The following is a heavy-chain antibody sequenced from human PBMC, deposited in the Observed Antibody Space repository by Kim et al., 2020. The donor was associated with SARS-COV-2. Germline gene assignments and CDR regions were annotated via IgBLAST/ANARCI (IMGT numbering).Heavy chain of an antibody. V-gene: IGHV3-33*08. J-gene: IGHJ4*02. CDR3: ASTKYSSSWPLTDY. CDR2: IWYDGSNK. CDR1: GFTFSSYG. Sequence: GGSLRLSCAASGFTFSSYGMHWVRQAPGKGLEWVAVIWYDGSNKYYADSVKGRFTISRDNSKNTLYLQMNSLRAEDTAVYYCASTKYSSSWPLTDYWGQGTLVTVSS. D-gene: IGHD6-13*01.